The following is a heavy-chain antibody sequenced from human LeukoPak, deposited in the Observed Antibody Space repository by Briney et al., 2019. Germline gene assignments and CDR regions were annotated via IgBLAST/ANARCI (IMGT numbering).Heavy chain of an antibody. CDR3: ARGGTMVRGVKGYYYGMDV. V-gene: IGHV1-2*04. Sequence: GASVKVSCKASGYTFTGYYMHWVRQAPGQGLEWMGWITPNSGGTNYAQKFKGWVTMTRDTSISTVYMELSRLRSDDSGVYYCARGGTMVRGVKGYYYGMDVWGKGTTVTVSS. D-gene: IGHD3-10*01. CDR2: ITPNSGGT. J-gene: IGHJ6*04. CDR1: GYTFTGYY.